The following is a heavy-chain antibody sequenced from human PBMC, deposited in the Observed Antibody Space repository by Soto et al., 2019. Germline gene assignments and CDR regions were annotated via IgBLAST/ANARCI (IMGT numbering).Heavy chain of an antibody. J-gene: IGHJ3*02. V-gene: IGHV3-7*01. CDR1: GLTFSISW. CDR3: ATASTPYAFDM. Sequence: VQLVESGGGLVQPGESLRLSCTASGLTFSISWMTWVRQAPGEGLEWVSNINPAGNVQHYADSVKERLTISRDNAKNSLFLPMSGLRVEDTAVYYCATASTPYAFDMWGQGTMVTVSS. CDR2: INPAGNVQ.